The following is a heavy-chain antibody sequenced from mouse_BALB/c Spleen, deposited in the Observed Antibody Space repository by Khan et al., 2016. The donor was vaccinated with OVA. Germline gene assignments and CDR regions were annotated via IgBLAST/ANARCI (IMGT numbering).Heavy chain of an antibody. D-gene: IGHD2-4*01. Sequence: QVQLKQSGPGLLQPSQSLSITCTVSGFSLNAYSVHWVRQSPGKGLEWLGVIWSAGSTDYNAAFMSRLSINKDNSKSQVFFKMNSLQNNDTAIYXSDRRGDDYGRGAWFVYWGQGTLVTVAA. CDR1: GFSLNAYS. CDR2: IWSAGST. J-gene: IGHJ3*01. V-gene: IGHV2-2*02. CDR3: DRRGDDYGRGAWFVY.